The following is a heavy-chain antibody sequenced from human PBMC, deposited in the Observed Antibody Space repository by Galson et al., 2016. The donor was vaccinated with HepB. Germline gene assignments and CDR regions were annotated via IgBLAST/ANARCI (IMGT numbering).Heavy chain of an antibody. Sequence: SETLSLTCAVYGGSLSGYYWTWIRQPPGRGLEWIGEINHSGSANYNPSLKSRVTVSVDTSKNQFSLKLNSVTAADTAVYYCASGASPYSWNYVRYFDLWGRGTLVTVSS. CDR1: GGSLSGYY. J-gene: IGHJ2*01. CDR3: ASGASPYSWNYVRYFDL. CDR2: INHSGSA. D-gene: IGHD1-7*01. V-gene: IGHV4-34*01.